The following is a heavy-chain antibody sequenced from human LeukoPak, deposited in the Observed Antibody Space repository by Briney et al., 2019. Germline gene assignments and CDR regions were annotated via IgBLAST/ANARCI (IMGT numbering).Heavy chain of an antibody. CDR3: ARPAGDFWSGYYPYYFDY. CDR2: IYYSGST. V-gene: IGHV4-39*01. CDR1: GGSISSSSYY. Sequence: PSETLSLTCTVSGGSISSSSYYWGWIRQPPGKGLEWIGSIYYSGSTYYNPSLKSRVTIPVDTSKNQFSLKLSSVTAADTAVYYCARPAGDFWSGYYPYYFDYWGQGTPVTVSS. D-gene: IGHD3-3*01. J-gene: IGHJ4*02.